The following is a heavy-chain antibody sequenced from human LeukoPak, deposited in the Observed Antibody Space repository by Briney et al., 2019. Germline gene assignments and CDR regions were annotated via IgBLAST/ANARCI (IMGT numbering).Heavy chain of an antibody. CDR2: IKQDGSEK. V-gene: IGHV3-7*02. CDR1: GFTFSNYA. Sequence: QPGGSLRLSCAASGFTFSNYALSWLRQAPGKGLEWVANIKQDGSEKYYVDSVKGRFTISRDNAKNSLYLQMNSLRAEDTAVYYCARGRWLPGSLDNWGQGTLVTVSS. D-gene: IGHD5-24*01. CDR3: ARGRWLPGSLDN. J-gene: IGHJ4*02.